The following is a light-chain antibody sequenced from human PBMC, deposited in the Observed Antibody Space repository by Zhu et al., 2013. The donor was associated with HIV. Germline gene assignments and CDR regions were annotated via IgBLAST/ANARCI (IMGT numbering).Light chain of an antibody. CDR2: WAS. J-gene: IGKJ4*01. CDR1: RSVLHSSNNKNY. Sequence: DIEMTQSPDSLAVSLGERATINCKSSRSVLHSSNNKNYLAWYQQKPGQPPKLLIYWASTRESGVPDRFVGSGSGTDFTLTITSLQAEDVAVYYCQQYYTTPLTFGGGTKVEIE. CDR3: QQYYTTPLT. V-gene: IGKV4-1*01.